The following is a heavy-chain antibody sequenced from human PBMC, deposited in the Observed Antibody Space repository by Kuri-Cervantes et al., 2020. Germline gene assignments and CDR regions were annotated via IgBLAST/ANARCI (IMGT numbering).Heavy chain of an antibody. CDR1: GFAFSSYG. V-gene: IGHV3-30*03. CDR2: ISYDGSNK. J-gene: IGHJ4*02. D-gene: IGHD2-15*01. CDR3: ARDLRYCSGGSCYSRFDY. Sequence: GESLKISCAASGFAFSSYGMHWVRQAPGKGLEWVAVISYDGSNKYYADSVKGRFTISRDNAKNSLYLQMNSLRAEDTAVYYCARDLRYCSGGSCYSRFDYWCQGTLVTVSS.